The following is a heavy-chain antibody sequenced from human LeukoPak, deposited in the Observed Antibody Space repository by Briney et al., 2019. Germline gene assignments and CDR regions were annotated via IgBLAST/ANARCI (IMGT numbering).Heavy chain of an antibody. CDR3: AKYDVVVVAATPDY. CDR2: ISGSGGST. V-gene: IGHV3-23*01. J-gene: IGHJ4*02. D-gene: IGHD2-15*01. CDR1: GFTFSSDA. Sequence: PGGSLRLSCAASGFTFSSDAMSCVRQAPGKGLEWVSAISGSGGSTYYADSVKGRFTISRDNSKNTLYLQMNSLRAEDTAVYYCAKYDVVVVAATPDYWGQGTLVTVSS.